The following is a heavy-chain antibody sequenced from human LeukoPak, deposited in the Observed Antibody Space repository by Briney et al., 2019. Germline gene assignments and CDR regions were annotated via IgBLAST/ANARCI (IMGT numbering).Heavy chain of an antibody. V-gene: IGHV3-23*01. J-gene: IGHJ4*02. Sequence: GGSLRLSCAASGFTFSGYAMSWVRQAPGKGLEWVSAISGSGGSTYYADSVKGRFTISRDNSKNTLYLQVNSLRAEDTAVYYCASNLVGATLAFDYWGQGTLVTVSS. CDR3: ASNLVGATLAFDY. D-gene: IGHD1-26*01. CDR1: GFTFSGYA. CDR2: ISGSGGST.